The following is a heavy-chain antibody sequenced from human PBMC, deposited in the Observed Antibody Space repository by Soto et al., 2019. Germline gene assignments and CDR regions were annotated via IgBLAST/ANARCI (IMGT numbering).Heavy chain of an antibody. J-gene: IGHJ3*02. CDR3: ARRKDDAFDI. Sequence: GGSLRLSCAASGFTFSSYSMNWVRQAPGKGLEWVSSISSSSSYIYYADSVKGRFTISRDNAKTSLYLQMNSLRAEDTAVYYCARRKDDAFDIWAQGTMVTVSS. V-gene: IGHV3-21*01. CDR2: ISSSSSYI. CDR1: GFTFSSYS.